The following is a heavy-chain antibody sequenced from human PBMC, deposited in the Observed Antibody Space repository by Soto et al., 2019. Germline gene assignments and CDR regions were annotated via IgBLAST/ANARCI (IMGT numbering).Heavy chain of an antibody. CDR3: ATYYFGSGSYYRFDT. J-gene: IGHJ4*02. Sequence: ASVQISCKASGYSFTGYYMHWVRQATGQGLEWMGWISASDGSSNSAQKFRPRISLTTETSTNTAYMELMSLTSDDTAVYFCATYYFGSGSYYRFDTWGQGTMVTVSS. D-gene: IGHD3-10*01. CDR1: GYSFTGYY. V-gene: IGHV1-18*04. CDR2: ISASDGSS.